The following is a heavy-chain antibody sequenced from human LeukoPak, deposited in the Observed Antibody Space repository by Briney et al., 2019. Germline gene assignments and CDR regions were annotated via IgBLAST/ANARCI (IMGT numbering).Heavy chain of an antibody. J-gene: IGHJ4*02. D-gene: IGHD1-26*01. CDR3: TRGSLSGSSRDY. Sequence: GASVRVSCKASGYTFTGYDINWVRQATGQGLEWMGWMNPNTGDTGYAQKFQGRVTMTRNSSIDTAYMELSGLRSEGTAVYYCTRGSLSGSSRDYWGQGTLLTVSS. V-gene: IGHV1-8*01. CDR2: MNPNTGDT. CDR1: GYTFTGYD.